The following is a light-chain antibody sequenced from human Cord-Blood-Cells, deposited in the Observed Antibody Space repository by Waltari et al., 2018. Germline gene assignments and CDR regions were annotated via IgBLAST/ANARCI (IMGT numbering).Light chain of an antibody. Sequence: EIVLTQSPATLPLSPGERATLSCRASQSVSSYLAWYQQKPGQAPRLLIYDASNRATGIPARFSGGGSGTDFTLTISSLEPEDFAVYYCQQRSNWPPYTFGQGTKLEIK. CDR2: DAS. J-gene: IGKJ2*01. V-gene: IGKV3-11*01. CDR3: QQRSNWPPYT. CDR1: QSVSSY.